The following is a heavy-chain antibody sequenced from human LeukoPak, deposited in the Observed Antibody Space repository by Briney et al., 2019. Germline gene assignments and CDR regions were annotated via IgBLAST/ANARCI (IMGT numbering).Heavy chain of an antibody. V-gene: IGHV4-39*07. CDR3: ARDSGTTGEVKFDP. Sequence: SETLSLTCTVSGGSISTSSYYWGWVRQPPGKGLEWIGRIYSRGTTYNPSLKSRVTMSADTSRNHVSLTLNSVTAADTAVYYCARDSGTTGEVKFDPWGQGTLVTVSS. D-gene: IGHD3-10*01. J-gene: IGHJ5*02. CDR1: GGSISTSSYY. CDR2: IYSRGT.